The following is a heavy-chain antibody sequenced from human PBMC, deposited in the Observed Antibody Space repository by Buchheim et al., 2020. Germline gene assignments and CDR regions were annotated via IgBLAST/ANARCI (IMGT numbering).Heavy chain of an antibody. CDR3: ARAAGPWGSYRFSGFEFDY. CDR1: GFTFSSYW. Sequence: EVQLVESGGGLVQPGGSLRLSCAASGFTFSSYWLSWVRQAPGKGLELVANIKQYGSEKYYVASVKGRFTISSDNAKNSLYLKMNSLRDEDTAVYYCARAAGPWGSYRFSGFEFDYWGQGTL. CDR2: IKQYGSEK. D-gene: IGHD3-16*02. J-gene: IGHJ4*02. V-gene: IGHV3-7*01.